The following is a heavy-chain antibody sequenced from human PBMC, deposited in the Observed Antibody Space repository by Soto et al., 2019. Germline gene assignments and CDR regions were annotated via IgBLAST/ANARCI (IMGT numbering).Heavy chain of an antibody. J-gene: IGHJ4*02. CDR1: GFTFTTHW. CDR3: AAASPHDGTVGGDY. D-gene: IGHD3-22*01. CDR2: INGDGSET. V-gene: IGHV3-74*01. Sequence: EVQLVESGGGLVQPGGSLRLSCAASGFTFTTHWMHWVGQVPEKGLAWVARINGDGSETTYADSVRGRLTISRDNAKNTLYLQLNKMRVEDAAVYYCAAASPHDGTVGGDYWGQGTLVTVSS.